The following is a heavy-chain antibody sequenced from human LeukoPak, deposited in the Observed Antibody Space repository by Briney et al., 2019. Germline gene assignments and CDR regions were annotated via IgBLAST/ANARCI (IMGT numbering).Heavy chain of an antibody. CDR2: IIPIFGTA. CDR1: GGTFSSYA. V-gene: IGHV1-69*06. J-gene: IGHJ4*02. CDR3: ARDLGLTMVRGENI. Sequence: SVKVSCKASGGTFSSYAISWVRQAPGQGLEWMGGIIPIFGTANYAQKFQGRVTITADKSTSTAYMELSSLRSEDTAVYYCARDLGLTMVRGENIWGQGTLVTVSS. D-gene: IGHD3-10*01.